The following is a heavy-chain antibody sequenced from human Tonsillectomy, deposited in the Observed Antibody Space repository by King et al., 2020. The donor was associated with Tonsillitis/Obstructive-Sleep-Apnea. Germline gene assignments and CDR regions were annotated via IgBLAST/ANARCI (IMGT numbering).Heavy chain of an antibody. D-gene: IGHD3-3*01. CDR2: VHYSGST. Sequence: QLQESGPGLVKPSETLSLTCTVSGGSISSYYWSWIRQPPGKGLEWIGYVHYSGSTNYNPSLKSRVTISVDTSQNQFSLKLRSVTAADPAGYYCAGSSLLEWSFMDYWGQGTLVTVSS. J-gene: IGHJ4*02. V-gene: IGHV4-59*08. CDR1: GGSISSYY. CDR3: AGSSLLEWSFMDY.